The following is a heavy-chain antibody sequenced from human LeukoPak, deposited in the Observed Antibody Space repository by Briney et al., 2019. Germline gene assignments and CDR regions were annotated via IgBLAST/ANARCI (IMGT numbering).Heavy chain of an antibody. Sequence: GRSLRLSCAASGFTFSSYGMHWVRQAPGKGLEWVAVIWYDGSNKYYADSVKGRFTISRDNSKNTLYLQMNSLRAEDTAVYYCARVQSSSWPYFDYWGQGTLVTVSS. CDR3: ARVQSSSWPYFDY. D-gene: IGHD6-13*01. CDR1: GFTFSSYG. CDR2: IWYDGSNK. V-gene: IGHV3-33*01. J-gene: IGHJ4*02.